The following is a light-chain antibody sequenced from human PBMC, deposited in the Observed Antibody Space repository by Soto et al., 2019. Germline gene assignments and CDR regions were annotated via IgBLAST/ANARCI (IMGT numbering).Light chain of an antibody. CDR3: QQSYNTPLT. J-gene: IGKJ1*01. CDR1: QTIGTY. Sequence: DIQMTQSPPTLSGSLGDRCTITCRASQTIGTYVNWYRQKSGAAPELLIYDASTLQSGVPSRFRGGASGTDFTLTISSLQRDDFATYYCQQSYNTPLTFGQGTKVDI. V-gene: IGKV1-39*01. CDR2: DAS.